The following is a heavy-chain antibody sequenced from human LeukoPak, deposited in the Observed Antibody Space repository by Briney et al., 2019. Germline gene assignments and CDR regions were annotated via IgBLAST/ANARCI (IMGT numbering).Heavy chain of an antibody. J-gene: IGHJ4*02. D-gene: IGHD1-14*01. V-gene: IGHV3-21*05. Sequence: GGSLRLSCAASGFTFSSYEMNRVRQAPGKGLEWVSCISSSSTYIYYSDSVRGRFAISRDNAKNSLYLQMNSLRAEDTAVYYCVRENHGSFDYWGQGSLVTVSS. CDR3: VRENHGSFDY. CDR1: GFTFSSYE. CDR2: ISSSSTYI.